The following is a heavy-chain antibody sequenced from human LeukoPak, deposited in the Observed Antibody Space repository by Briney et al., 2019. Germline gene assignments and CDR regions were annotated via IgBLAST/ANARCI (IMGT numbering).Heavy chain of an antibody. CDR3: ARDGFSSGYPYDACDI. CDR1: GFTVSSNY. Sequence: GGSLRLSCAASGFTVSSNYMSWVRQAPGKGLEWVSVIYSGGSTYYADSVKGRFTISRDNSKNTLYLRMNSLRAEDTAVYYCARDGFSSGYPYDACDIWGQGTMVTVS. V-gene: IGHV3-53*01. D-gene: IGHD3-22*01. CDR2: IYSGGST. J-gene: IGHJ3*02.